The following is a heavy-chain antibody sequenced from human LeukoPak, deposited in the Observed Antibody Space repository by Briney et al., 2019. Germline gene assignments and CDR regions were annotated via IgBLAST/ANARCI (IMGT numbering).Heavy chain of an antibody. Sequence: ASVKVSCKASGGTFSSYAISWVRQAPGQGLEWMGGIIPIFGTANYAQKFQGRVTITADESTSTAYMELSSLRSEDTAVYYCARGHYGSASPWEYYYAMDVWGKGTTVTVSS. CDR3: ARGHYGSASPWEYYYAMDV. CDR1: GGTFSSYA. D-gene: IGHD3-10*01. CDR2: IIPIFGTA. J-gene: IGHJ6*04. V-gene: IGHV1-69*13.